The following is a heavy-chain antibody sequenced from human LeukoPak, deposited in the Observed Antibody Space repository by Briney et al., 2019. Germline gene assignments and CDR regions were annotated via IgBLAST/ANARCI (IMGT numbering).Heavy chain of an antibody. V-gene: IGHV3-21*01. CDR1: GFTFSSYS. CDR2: ISSSSSYI. CDR3: ARDLPNYYDSSGHFALDY. D-gene: IGHD3-22*01. J-gene: IGHJ4*02. Sequence: GGSLRLSCAASGFTFSSYSMNWVRQAPGKGLEWVSSISSSSSYIYYADSVKGRFTISRANAKNSLYLQMNSLRAEDTAVYYCARDLPNYYDSSGHFALDYWGQGTLVTVSS.